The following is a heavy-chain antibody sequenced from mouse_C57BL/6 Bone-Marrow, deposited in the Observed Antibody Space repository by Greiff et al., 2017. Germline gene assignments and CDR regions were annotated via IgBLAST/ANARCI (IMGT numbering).Heavy chain of an antibody. CDR3: ARHGNYVPYYAMDY. Sequence: EVKLMESGGDLVKPGGSLKLSCAASGFTFSSYGMSWVRQTPDKRLEWVATLSSGGSYTYYPDSVKGRFTISRDNAKNTLYLQMSSLKSEDTAMYYCARHGNYVPYYAMDYWGQGTSVTVSS. D-gene: IGHD1-1*01. J-gene: IGHJ4*01. CDR2: LSSGGSYT. CDR1: GFTFSSYG. V-gene: IGHV5-6*01.